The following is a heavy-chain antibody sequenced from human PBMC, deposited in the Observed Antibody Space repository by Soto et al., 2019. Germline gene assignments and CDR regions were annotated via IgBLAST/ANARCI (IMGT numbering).Heavy chain of an antibody. CDR3: AYNDDTVADSGVY. CDR1: GFSLSTSGVS. CDR2: IYWDDDK. D-gene: IGHD6-19*01. Sequence: QITLKESGPTLVKPTQTLTLTCSFSGFSLSTSGVSVSWIRQPPGEALELLALIYWDDDKRYSPSLQGRVTISTDKSKNEVVLIMTTMDAVDTATYFCAYNDDTVADSGVYWGQGILVTVAS. J-gene: IGHJ4*02. V-gene: IGHV2-5*02.